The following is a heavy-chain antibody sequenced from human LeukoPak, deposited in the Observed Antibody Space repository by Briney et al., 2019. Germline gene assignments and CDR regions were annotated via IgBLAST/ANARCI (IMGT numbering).Heavy chain of an antibody. D-gene: IGHD3-10*01. CDR3: AKDLVRGVIAYTRMDV. J-gene: IGHJ6*02. V-gene: IGHV3-23*01. CDR2: ISGSGGST. CDR1: GYTFSSYA. Sequence: GGSLRLSCAGSGYTFSSYAMSWVRQAPGKGLEWVSAISGSGGSTYYADSVKGRFTISRDNSKNTLYLQMNSLRAEDTAVYYCAKDLVRGVIAYTRMDVWGQRTTVTVSS.